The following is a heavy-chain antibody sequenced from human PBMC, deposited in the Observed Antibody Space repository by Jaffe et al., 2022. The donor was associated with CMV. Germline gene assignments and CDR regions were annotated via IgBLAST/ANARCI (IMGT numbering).Heavy chain of an antibody. CDR3: AKSDCGTYHCKRIAF. Sequence: EVVLVESGGGLIQPGGSLRLSCVTSGFTFSDYTMFWVRQAPGKGPEWVASISGSGDTTYYADSARGRFTVSRDNSKNTLYLQMDSLRVEDTAVYYCAKSDCGTYHCKRIAFWGQGTLVTVSS. D-gene: IGHD2-21*01. CDR2: ISGSGDTT. V-gene: IGHV3-23*04. CDR1: GFTFSDYT. J-gene: IGHJ4*02.